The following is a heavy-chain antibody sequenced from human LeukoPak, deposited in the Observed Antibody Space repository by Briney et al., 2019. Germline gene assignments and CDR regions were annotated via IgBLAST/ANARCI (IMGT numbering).Heavy chain of an antibody. CDR2: IYYSGST. D-gene: IGHD3-10*01. CDR1: GGSISSSSYY. Sequence: SSETLSLTCTVSGGSISSSSYYWGWIRQPPGKGLEWIGSIYYSGSTYYNPSLKSRVTISVDTSKNQFSLKLSSVTAADTAVYYRARRSGWFDKFDYWGQGTLVTVSS. J-gene: IGHJ4*02. V-gene: IGHV4-39*01. CDR3: ARRSGWFDKFDY.